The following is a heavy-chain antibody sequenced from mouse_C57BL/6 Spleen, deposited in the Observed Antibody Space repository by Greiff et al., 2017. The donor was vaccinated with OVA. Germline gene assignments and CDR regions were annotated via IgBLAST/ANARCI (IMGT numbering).Heavy chain of an antibody. Sequence: EVKLMESGGGLVKPGGSLKLSCAASGFTFSDYGMHWVRQAPEKGLEWVAYISSGSSTIYYADTVKGRFTISRDNAENTLFLQMTSLRSEDTAMYYCARRRWYYAMDYWGQGTSVTVSS. CDR2: ISSGSSTI. J-gene: IGHJ4*01. D-gene: IGHD2-3*01. V-gene: IGHV5-17*01. CDR3: ARRRWYYAMDY. CDR1: GFTFSDYG.